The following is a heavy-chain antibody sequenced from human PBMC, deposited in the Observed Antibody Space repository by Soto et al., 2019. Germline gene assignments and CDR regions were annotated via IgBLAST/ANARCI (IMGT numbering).Heavy chain of an antibody. J-gene: IGHJ6*02. V-gene: IGHV1-3*01. CDR3: ASSPCGGDCYYYYYYGMDV. CDR2: INAGNGNT. CDR1: GYTFTSYA. D-gene: IGHD2-21*02. Sequence: QVQLVQSGAEVKKPGASVKVSCKASGYTFTSYAMHWVRQAPGQRLEWMGWINAGNGNTKYSQKFQGRVTITRDTSASTAYMELSSLRSEDTAVYYCASSPCGGDCYYYYYYGMDVWGQGTTVTVSS.